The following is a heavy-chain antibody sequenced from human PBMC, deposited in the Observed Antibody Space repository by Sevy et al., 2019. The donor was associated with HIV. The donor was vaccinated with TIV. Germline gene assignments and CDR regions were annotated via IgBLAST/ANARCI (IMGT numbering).Heavy chain of an antibody. V-gene: IGHV3-48*03. Sequence: GGSLSLSCAASGFTFSSYEMSWVRQAPGKGLEWVSYISNSGTTIYYSDSVKGRFTISRDNARNSLYLQMNSLRAEDTAMYYCARDLPPSATTVAHFDCWGQGTLVTVSS. CDR3: ARDLPPSATTVAHFDC. J-gene: IGHJ4*02. D-gene: IGHD4-17*01. CDR1: GFTFSSYE. CDR2: ISNSGTTI.